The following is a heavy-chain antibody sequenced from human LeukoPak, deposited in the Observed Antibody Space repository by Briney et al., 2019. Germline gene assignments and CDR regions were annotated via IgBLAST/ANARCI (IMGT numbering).Heavy chain of an antibody. CDR1: GFTFSSYS. Sequence: GGSLRLSCAASGFTFSSYSMNWVRQAPGKGLEWVSFISSSRSYIYYADSVKGRFTISRDNAKNSLYLQMNSLRAEDTALHYCARQRCGGDCYSGAFDIWGQGTKVTVSS. J-gene: IGHJ3*02. V-gene: IGHV3-21*01. CDR3: ARQRCGGDCYSGAFDI. D-gene: IGHD2-21*02. CDR2: ISSSRSYI.